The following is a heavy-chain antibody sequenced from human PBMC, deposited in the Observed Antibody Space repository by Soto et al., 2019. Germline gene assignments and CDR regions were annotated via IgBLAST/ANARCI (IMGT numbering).Heavy chain of an antibody. D-gene: IGHD2-21*01. CDR1: GFTFSNYA. CDR2: LNGNGVAT. J-gene: IGHJ2*01. V-gene: IGHV3-23*01. CDR3: AKMRGSKMGEWCFDF. Sequence: EVQLLESGGGSIQPGGSLRLSCAASGFTFSNYAMSWVRQAPGKGLEWVSALNGNGVATFYADSVKGRFTISRDNSKNTLYVQMNNLRDEDTAVYFCAKMRGSKMGEWCFDFWGRGTLVTVSS.